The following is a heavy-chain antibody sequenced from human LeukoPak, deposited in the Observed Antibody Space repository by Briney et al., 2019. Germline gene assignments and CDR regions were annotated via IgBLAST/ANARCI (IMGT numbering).Heavy chain of an antibody. CDR3: ARGLPIAPRALGY. Sequence: SETLSLTCAVYGGSFSGYYWSWIRQPPGKGLEWTGEINHSGSTNYNPSLKSRVTISVDTSKNQFSLKLSSVTAADTAVYYCARGLPIAPRALGYWGQGTLVTVSS. D-gene: IGHD2-21*01. CDR1: GGSFSGYY. CDR2: INHSGST. J-gene: IGHJ4*02. V-gene: IGHV4-34*01.